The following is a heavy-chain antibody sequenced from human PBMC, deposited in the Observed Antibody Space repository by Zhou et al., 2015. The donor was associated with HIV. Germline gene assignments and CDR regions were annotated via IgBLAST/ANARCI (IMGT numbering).Heavy chain of an antibody. Sequence: QVQLVQSGAEVKKPGSSVKVSCKASGGTFSSYAISWVRQAPGQGLEWMGGIIPIFGTANYAQKFQGRVTITADESTSTAYMELSSLRSEDTAVYYCARDRVELSLGYCSSTSCRWGAAFDIWGQGDNGHRLF. CDR2: IIPIFGTA. D-gene: IGHD2-2*01. V-gene: IGHV1-69*12. CDR1: GGTFSSYA. CDR3: ARDRVELSLGYCSSTSCRWGAAFDI. J-gene: IGHJ3*02.